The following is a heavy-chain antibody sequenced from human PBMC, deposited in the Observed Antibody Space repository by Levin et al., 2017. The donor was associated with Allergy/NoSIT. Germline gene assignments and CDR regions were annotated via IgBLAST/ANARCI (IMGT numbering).Heavy chain of an antibody. CDR2: IIPIFGTA. V-gene: IGHV1-69*06. CDR1: GGTFSSYA. Sequence: GASVKVSCKASGGTFSSYAISWVRQAPGQGLEWMGGIIPIFGTANYAQKFQGRVTITADKSTSTAYMELSSLRSEDTAVYYCASLANNVVVPAAPADYYYYYGMDVWGQGTTVTVSS. D-gene: IGHD2-2*01. J-gene: IGHJ6*02. CDR3: ASLANNVVVPAAPADYYYYYGMDV.